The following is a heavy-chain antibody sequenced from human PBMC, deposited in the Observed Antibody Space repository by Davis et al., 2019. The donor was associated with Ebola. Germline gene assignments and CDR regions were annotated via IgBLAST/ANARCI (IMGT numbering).Heavy chain of an antibody. D-gene: IGHD3-3*01. CDR2: VNHSRNT. Sequence: MPSETLSLTCAVSGGHLSGFYWSWIRQAPGKGMEGIGEVNHSRNTNHNPSLKSRATISVEPSQQISLKLTSVTAADTAVYYWARGGGSDFWSSFEALDVWGQGTMVSVSS. J-gene: IGHJ3*01. CDR1: GGHLSGFY. CDR3: ARGGGSDFWSSFEALDV. V-gene: IGHV4-34*04.